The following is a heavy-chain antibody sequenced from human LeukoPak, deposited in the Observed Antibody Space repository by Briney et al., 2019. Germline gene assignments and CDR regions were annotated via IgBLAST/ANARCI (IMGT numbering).Heavy chain of an antibody. D-gene: IGHD4-23*01. Sequence: ASVKVSCKASGYTFTGYYMHWVRQAPGQGLEWMGWINPNSGGTNYAQKFQGRVTMTRDTSISTAYMELSRLRSDDTAVYYCAREDYGGAGWFDPWGQGTLVTVSS. CDR1: GYTFTGYY. CDR3: AREDYGGAGWFDP. V-gene: IGHV1-2*02. CDR2: INPNSGGT. J-gene: IGHJ5*02.